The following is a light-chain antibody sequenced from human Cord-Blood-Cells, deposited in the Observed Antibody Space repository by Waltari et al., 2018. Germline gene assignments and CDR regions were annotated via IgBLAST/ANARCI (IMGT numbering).Light chain of an antibody. CDR2: EAS. CDR3: QQRSNWPPLT. CDR1: QSVSSY. Sequence: EIVLTQSPATLSLSPGERAPLSCRASQSVSSYLAWYQQKPGQAPRLLIYEASNRATGIPARLSGSGSGTDFTLTISSLEPEDFAVYYCQQRSNWPPLTFGGGTKVEIK. J-gene: IGKJ4*01. V-gene: IGKV3-11*01.